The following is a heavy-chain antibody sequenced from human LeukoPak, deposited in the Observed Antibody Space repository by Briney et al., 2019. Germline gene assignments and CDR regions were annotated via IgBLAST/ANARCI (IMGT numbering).Heavy chain of an antibody. Sequence: SETLSLTCSVSVDSISSYYWSWIRQPPGKGLEWIGYIYYSGNTNYNPSLKSRVTISGDTSKNQFSLKLSYVTAADTAVYYCARIQGHIVVVTADSAFDIWGQGTMVTVSS. CDR1: VDSISSYY. V-gene: IGHV4-59*01. CDR3: ARIQGHIVVVTADSAFDI. J-gene: IGHJ3*02. CDR2: IYYSGNT. D-gene: IGHD2-21*02.